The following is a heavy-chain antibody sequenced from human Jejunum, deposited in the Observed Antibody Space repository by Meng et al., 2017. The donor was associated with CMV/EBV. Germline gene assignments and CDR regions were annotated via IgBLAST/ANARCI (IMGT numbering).Heavy chain of an antibody. D-gene: IGHD1-20*01. CDR1: GYTFTSCY. CDR2: INPKNGGT. CDR3: ARYGRVTGTDS. Sequence: SCKASGYTFTSCYIRWVRQAPGQGPEWMGWINPKNGGTNYALDFLGRVTMTTDSFMSTVYMELSGLRSDDTALYYCARYGRVTGTDSWGQGTLVTVSS. V-gene: IGHV1-2*02. J-gene: IGHJ4*02.